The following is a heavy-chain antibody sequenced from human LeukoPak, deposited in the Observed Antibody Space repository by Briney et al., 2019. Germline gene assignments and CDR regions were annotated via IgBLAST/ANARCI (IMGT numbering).Heavy chain of an antibody. CDR2: IYYSGST. CDR1: GGSISSSSYY. J-gene: IGHJ4*02. CDR3: ARQIVRRGFDY. D-gene: IGHD1-1*01. V-gene: IGHV4-39*01. Sequence: SETLSLTCTVSGGSISSSSYYWGWIRQPPGKGLEWIGSIYYSGSTYYNPSLKSRVTISVDTSKNQFSLKLSSVTAADTAVYYCARQIVRRGFDYWGQGTLVTVSS.